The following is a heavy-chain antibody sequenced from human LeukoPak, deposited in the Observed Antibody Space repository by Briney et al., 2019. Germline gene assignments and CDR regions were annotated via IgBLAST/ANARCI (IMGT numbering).Heavy chain of an antibody. J-gene: IGHJ5*02. V-gene: IGHV1-58*02. CDR2: IVVGSGNT. D-gene: IGHD3-3*01. Sequence: AASVKVSCKASGFTFTSSAMQWVRQARGQRLEWIGWIVVGSGNTNYAQKFQERVTITRDMSTSTAYMELSSLRSEDTAVYYCAAGEDYDFWSGPARFDPWGQGTLVTVSS. CDR1: GFTFTSSA. CDR3: AAGEDYDFWSGPARFDP.